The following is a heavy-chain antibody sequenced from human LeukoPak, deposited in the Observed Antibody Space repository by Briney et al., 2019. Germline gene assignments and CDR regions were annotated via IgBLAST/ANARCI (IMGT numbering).Heavy chain of an antibody. Sequence: GGSLRLSCAASGFTFSSYGMHWVRQAPGKGLEWVAVIWYDGSNKYYADSVKGRFTISRDNSKNTLYLQMNSLRAEDTAVYYCARERRAAEDYYFDYWGQGTLVTVSS. V-gene: IGHV3-33*01. J-gene: IGHJ4*02. CDR3: ARERRAAEDYYFDY. D-gene: IGHD6-13*01. CDR1: GFTFSSYG. CDR2: IWYDGSNK.